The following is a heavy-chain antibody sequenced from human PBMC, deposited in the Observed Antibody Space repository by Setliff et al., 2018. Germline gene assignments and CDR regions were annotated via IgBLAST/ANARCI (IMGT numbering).Heavy chain of an antibody. Sequence: EASVKVSCKVSGYTLTELSMHWVRQAPGKGLEWMGGFDPEDGETIYAQKFQGRVTMTEDTSTDTAYMELSSLRSEDTAVYYCATSVSWIQLVLYPQGHPEPFDYWGQRTLVTVSS. CDR3: ATSVSWIQLVLYPQGHPEPFDY. V-gene: IGHV1-24*01. J-gene: IGHJ4*02. CDR2: FDPEDGET. CDR1: GYTLTELS. D-gene: IGHD5-18*01.